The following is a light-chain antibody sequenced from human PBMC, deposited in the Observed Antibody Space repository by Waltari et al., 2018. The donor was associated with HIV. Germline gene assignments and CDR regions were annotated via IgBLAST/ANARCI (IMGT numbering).Light chain of an antibody. Sequence: QSALTQPPSASGSPGQSVTLSCTGTSSDVGCSNYVSWHQQHPGKAPKLLISDVIKRPAGLTHSLVRSKYGNTASLTVDGIQTADEADYYGSSHAGSKVVFGGGKRMTVL. V-gene: IGLV2-8*01. J-gene: IGLJ2*01. CDR3: SSHAGSKVV. CDR2: DVI. CDR1: SSDVGCSNY.